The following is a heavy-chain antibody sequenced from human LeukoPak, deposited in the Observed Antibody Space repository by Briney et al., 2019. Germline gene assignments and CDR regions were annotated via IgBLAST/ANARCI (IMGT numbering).Heavy chain of an antibody. CDR3: AREVPNSSGYYYVRAFDY. CDR2: TYTSGST. V-gene: IGHV4-4*07. D-gene: IGHD3-22*01. J-gene: IGHJ4*02. CDR1: GGSISSYY. Sequence: PSETLSLTCTVSGGSISSYYWSWIRQPAGKGLEWIGRTYTSGSTNYNPSLKSRVTISVDKSKNQFSLKLSSVTAADTAVYYCAREVPNSSGYYYVRAFDYWGQGTLVTVSS.